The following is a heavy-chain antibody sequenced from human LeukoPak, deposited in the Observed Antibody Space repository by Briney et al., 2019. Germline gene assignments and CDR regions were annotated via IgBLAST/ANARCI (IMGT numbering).Heavy chain of an antibody. CDR1: GYMFTSYD. D-gene: IGHD3-10*01. CDR3: ARGRHGSGSYLRYYYYMDV. Sequence: ASVKVSSKAPGYMFTSYDINWVRQATGQGLEWMGWMNPNSGNTGYAQKLQGRVTITRNTSISTAYMELSSLRSEDTAVYYCARGRHGSGSYLRYYYYMDVWGKGTTVTISS. J-gene: IGHJ6*03. CDR2: MNPNSGNT. V-gene: IGHV1-8*03.